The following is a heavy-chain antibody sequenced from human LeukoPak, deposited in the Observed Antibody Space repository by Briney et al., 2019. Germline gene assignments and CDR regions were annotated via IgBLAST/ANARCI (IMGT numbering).Heavy chain of an antibody. D-gene: IGHD3-3*01. J-gene: IGHJ6*03. Sequence: GGSLRLSCAASGFTFSNAWMSWVRLAPGKGLEWVGRIKSKTDGGTTDYAAPVKGRFTISRDDSKNTLYLQMNSLKTEDTAVYYCTSLHGVDFWSGLNLYYYYYMDVWGKGTTVTVSS. CDR2: IKSKTDGGTT. V-gene: IGHV3-15*01. CDR1: GFTFSNAW. CDR3: TSLHGVDFWSGLNLYYYYYMDV.